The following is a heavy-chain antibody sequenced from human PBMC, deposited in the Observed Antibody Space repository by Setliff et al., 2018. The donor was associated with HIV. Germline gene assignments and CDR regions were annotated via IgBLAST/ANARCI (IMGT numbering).Heavy chain of an antibody. V-gene: IGHV1-3*01. J-gene: IGHJ3*02. Sequence: ASVKVSCKASGYTFTSYDINWVRQAPGQGLEWMGGIIPIFGKIKYSQKFQGRVTITRDTSASTAYMELSSLRSEDTAVCYCARPLTTSFNFWGDAFAIWGPGTMVTVSS. D-gene: IGHD3-3*01. CDR2: IIPIFGKI. CDR1: GYTFTSYD. CDR3: ARPLTTSFNFWGDAFAI.